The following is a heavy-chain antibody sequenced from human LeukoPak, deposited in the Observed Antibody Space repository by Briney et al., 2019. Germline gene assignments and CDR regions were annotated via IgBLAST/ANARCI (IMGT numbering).Heavy chain of an antibody. D-gene: IGHD1-26*01. Sequence: GGSLRLSCAASGFTFRDAWMTWVRQAPGKGLEWVAFIRYDGSNKYYADSVKGRFTISRDNSKNTLYLQMNSLRAEDTAVYYCAKPLTGSGSYWSYFDYWGQGTLVTVSS. J-gene: IGHJ4*02. CDR3: AKPLTGSGSYWSYFDY. V-gene: IGHV3-30*02. CDR1: GFTFRDAW. CDR2: IRYDGSNK.